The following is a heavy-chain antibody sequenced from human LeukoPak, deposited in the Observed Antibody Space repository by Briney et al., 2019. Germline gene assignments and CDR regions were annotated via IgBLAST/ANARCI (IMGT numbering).Heavy chain of an antibody. D-gene: IGHD2-15*01. CDR2: ISSSSSTI. CDR3: AKVIAGLLERYYYYMDV. Sequence: GGSLRLSCAASGFTFSSYSMNWVRQAPGKGLEWVSYISSSSSTIYYADSVKGRFTVSRDNAKNSLYLQMNSLRAEDTAVYYCAKVIAGLLERYYYYMDVWGKGTTVTVSS. V-gene: IGHV3-48*04. CDR1: GFTFSSYS. J-gene: IGHJ6*03.